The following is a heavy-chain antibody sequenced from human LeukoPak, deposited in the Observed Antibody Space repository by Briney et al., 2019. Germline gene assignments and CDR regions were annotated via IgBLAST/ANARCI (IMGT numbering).Heavy chain of an antibody. CDR3: AKGPKRYNILTGYFVVETAFDI. J-gene: IGHJ3*02. V-gene: IGHV3-30*02. CDR2: IRYDGRNK. CDR1: GFTFSSYG. Sequence: GGSLRLSRAASGFTFSSYGMHWVRQAPGKGLEWAAFIRYDGRNKYYADSVKGRFTISRDNSKNTLYLQMNSLRAEDTAVYYCAKGPKRYNILTGYFVVETAFDIWGQGTMVTVSS. D-gene: IGHD3-9*01.